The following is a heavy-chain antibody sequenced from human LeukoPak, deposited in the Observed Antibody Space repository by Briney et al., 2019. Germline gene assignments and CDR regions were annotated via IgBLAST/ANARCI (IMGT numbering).Heavy chain of an antibody. Sequence: PSETLSLTCTVSGGTVVTSAYSWGWIRQPLGKGLEYIGNVYYSGSAYYNPSLRSRVTLSIDTSSNQFSLRLTSVTAADTAVYYCAPLAGESWGQGTLVTVSS. CDR1: GGTVVTSAYS. CDR3: APLAGES. CDR2: VYYSGSA. D-gene: IGHD1-26*01. V-gene: IGHV4-39*01. J-gene: IGHJ5*02.